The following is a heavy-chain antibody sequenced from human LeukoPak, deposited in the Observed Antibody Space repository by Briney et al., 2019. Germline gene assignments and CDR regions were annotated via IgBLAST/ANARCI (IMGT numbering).Heavy chain of an antibody. CDR1: GFTFSDHY. CDR3: ARDYCSGGSCYQDY. J-gene: IGHJ4*02. CDR2: IHSSSTYT. V-gene: IGHV3-11*06. D-gene: IGHD2-15*01. Sequence: GGSLRLSCAASGFTFSDHYMSWIRQAPGKGLEWVSYIHSSSTYTNYADSVKGRFTISRGNAKSSLYLQMNSLRAEDTAVYYCARDYCSGGSCYQDYWGQGTLVTVSS.